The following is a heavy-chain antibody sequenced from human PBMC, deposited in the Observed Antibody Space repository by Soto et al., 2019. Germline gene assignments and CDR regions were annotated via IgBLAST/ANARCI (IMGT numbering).Heavy chain of an antibody. J-gene: IGHJ4*02. CDR2: IYYSGST. V-gene: IGHV4-30-4*01. CDR3: ARDSSSWTTGLLDY. CDR1: GGSISSRGYH. Sequence: SETLSLTCTVSGGSISSRGYHWSWIRQPPGKGLEWIWCIYYSGSTYYNPSLKSRVTMSLDTSKNQISVKLSSVTAADTAVYYCARDSSSWTTGLLDYWGQGTLVTVS. D-gene: IGHD6-13*01.